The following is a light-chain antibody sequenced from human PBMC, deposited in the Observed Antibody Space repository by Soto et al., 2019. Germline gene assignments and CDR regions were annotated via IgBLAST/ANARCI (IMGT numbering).Light chain of an antibody. CDR2: EVT. Sequence: QSALTQPPSASGSPGQSVTISCTGTSSDVGAYNYVSWYQQHAGKAPKLVIYEVTKRPSGVPDRFSGSKSANTASLTVSGLQAEDGADYYCRSFASSNTGVFGGGTTLTVL. V-gene: IGLV2-8*01. CDR1: SSDVGAYNY. CDR3: RSFASSNTGV. J-gene: IGLJ3*02.